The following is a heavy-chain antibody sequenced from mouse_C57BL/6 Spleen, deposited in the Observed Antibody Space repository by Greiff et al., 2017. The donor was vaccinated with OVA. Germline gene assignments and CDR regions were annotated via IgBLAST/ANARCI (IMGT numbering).Heavy chain of an antibody. D-gene: IGHD3-2*02. CDR2: IDPEDGEP. CDR1: GFNIKDYY. Sequence: VQLQQSGAELVKPGASVKLSCTASGFNIKDYYMHWVKQRTEQGLEWIGRIDPEDGEPKYAPKFQGKATITADTSSNTAYLQLSSLTAEDTSVYYCARTAQDEAFAYWGQGTLVTVSA. V-gene: IGHV14-2*01. CDR3: ARTAQDEAFAY. J-gene: IGHJ3*01.